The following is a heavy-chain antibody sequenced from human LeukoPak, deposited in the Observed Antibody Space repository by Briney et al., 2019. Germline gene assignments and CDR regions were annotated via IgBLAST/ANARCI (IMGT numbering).Heavy chain of an antibody. CDR3: ARDRGYSYGSYFDY. Sequence: SETLSLTCTVSGGSISSGGYYWSWIRQHPGKGLEGIVYIYYSGSTYYNPSPKRRVTISGDTSKNQFSLKLSSVTAADTAVYYCARDRGYSYGSYFDYWGQGTLVTVSS. V-gene: IGHV4-31*03. CDR1: GGSISSGGYY. J-gene: IGHJ4*02. CDR2: IYYSGST. D-gene: IGHD5-18*01.